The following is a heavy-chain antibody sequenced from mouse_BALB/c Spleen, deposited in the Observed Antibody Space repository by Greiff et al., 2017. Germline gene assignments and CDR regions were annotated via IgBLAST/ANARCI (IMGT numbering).Heavy chain of an antibody. CDR3: ARDEGGYDGFAY. CDR1: GFTFSSYG. V-gene: IGHV5-6-3*01. Sequence: EVKLVESGGGLVQPGGSLKLSCAASGFTFSSYGMSWVRQTPDKRLELVATINSNGGSTYYPDSVKGRFTISRDNAKNTLYLQMSSLKSEDTAMYYCARDEGGYDGFAYWGQGTLVTVSA. J-gene: IGHJ3*01. CDR2: INSNGGST. D-gene: IGHD2-2*01.